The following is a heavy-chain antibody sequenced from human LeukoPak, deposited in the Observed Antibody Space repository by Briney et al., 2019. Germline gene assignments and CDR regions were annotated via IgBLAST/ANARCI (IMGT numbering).Heavy chain of an antibody. Sequence: SETLSLTCTVSGGSISRYYWSWIRQPPGKGLEWIGYIYYSGSTNYNPSLKSRVTISVDTSKNQFSLKLSSVTAADTAVYYCARGPSQLPTRKRYYYGMDVWGKGTTVTVSS. CDR2: IYYSGST. CDR1: GGSISRYY. J-gene: IGHJ6*04. V-gene: IGHV4-59*01. CDR3: ARGPSQLPTRKRYYYGMDV. D-gene: IGHD2-2*01.